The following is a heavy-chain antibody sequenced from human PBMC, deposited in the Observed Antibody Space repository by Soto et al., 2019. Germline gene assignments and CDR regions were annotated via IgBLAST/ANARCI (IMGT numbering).Heavy chain of an antibody. CDR2: MNPNSGNT. D-gene: IGHD2-21*02. V-gene: IGHV1-8*01. Sequence: GASVKVSCKASGYTFYTYDINWVRQAPGQGLEKMGWMNPNSGNTGYAQRFQDRVTMTRDTSISTAYMELSSLTSVDTAVYYCARPTNRDYYTLDYRGQGTLVTVSS. CDR1: GYTFYTYD. J-gene: IGHJ4*02. CDR3: ARPTNRDYYTLDY.